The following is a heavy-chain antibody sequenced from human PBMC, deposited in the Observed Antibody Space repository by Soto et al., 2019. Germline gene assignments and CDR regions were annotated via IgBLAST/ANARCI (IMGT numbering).Heavy chain of an antibody. J-gene: IGHJ6*02. D-gene: IGHD3-10*01. Sequence: PSETLSLTCAVYGGSFSGYYWSWIRQPPGKGLEWIGEINHSGSTNYNPSLKSRVTISVDTSKNQFSLKLSSLTAADTAVYYCSRRYSFGSGKYGVDVWGQGTMVT. CDR1: GGSFSGYY. CDR2: INHSGST. V-gene: IGHV4-34*01. CDR3: SRRYSFGSGKYGVDV.